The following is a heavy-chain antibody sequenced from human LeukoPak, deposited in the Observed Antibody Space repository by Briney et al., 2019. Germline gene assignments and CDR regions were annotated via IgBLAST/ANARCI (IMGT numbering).Heavy chain of an antibody. CDR1: GFTFSSYS. Sequence: GGSLRLSCAASGFTFSSYSMNWVRQAPGKGLAWVSSISSSSSYIYYADSVKGRFTISRDNAKNSLYLQMNSLRAEDTAVYYCARDEAVGASDYWGQGTLVTVSS. CDR2: ISSSSSYI. CDR3: ARDEAVGASDY. J-gene: IGHJ4*02. V-gene: IGHV3-21*01. D-gene: IGHD1-26*01.